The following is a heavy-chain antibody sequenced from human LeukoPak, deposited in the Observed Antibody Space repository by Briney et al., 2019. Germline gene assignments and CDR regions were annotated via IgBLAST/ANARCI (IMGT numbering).Heavy chain of an antibody. CDR2: IYYSGST. D-gene: IGHD3-22*01. J-gene: IGHJ4*02. V-gene: IGHV4-30-4*01. Sequence: SETLSLTCTVSGGSISSGDYYWSWIRQPPGKGLEWIGYIYYSGSTYYNPSLKSRVTISVDTSKNQFSLKLSSVTAADTAVYYCARYYDSSGYYLDYWGQGTLVTVSS. CDR3: ARYYDSSGYYLDY. CDR1: GGSISSGDYY.